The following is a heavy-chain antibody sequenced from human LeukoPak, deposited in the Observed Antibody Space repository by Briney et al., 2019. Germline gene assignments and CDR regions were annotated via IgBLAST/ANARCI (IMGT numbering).Heavy chain of an antibody. J-gene: IGHJ4*02. Sequence: SETLSLTCTVTGGSISSYYWSWIRQPPGKGLEWIGYIYYSGSTNYNPSLRSRVTISVDTSKNQFSLRLSSVTAADTAVYYCARVSGKGLASYFLDYWGQGTLVTVSS. CDR1: GGSISSYY. V-gene: IGHV4-59*01. CDR3: ARVSGKGLASYFLDY. D-gene: IGHD3-10*01. CDR2: IYYSGST.